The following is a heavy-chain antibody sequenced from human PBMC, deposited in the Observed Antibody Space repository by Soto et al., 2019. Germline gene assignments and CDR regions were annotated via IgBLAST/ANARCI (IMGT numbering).Heavy chain of an antibody. CDR3: ARSYYDSSGYYVDAFDI. CDR2: ISSSGSTI. J-gene: IGHJ3*02. CDR1: GFTFSSYE. V-gene: IGHV3-48*03. Sequence: AASGFTFSSYEMNWVRQAPGKGLEWVSYISSSGSTIYYADSVKGRFTISRDNAKNSLYLQMNSLRAEDTAVYYCARSYYDSSGYYVDAFDIWGQGTMVTVSS. D-gene: IGHD3-22*01.